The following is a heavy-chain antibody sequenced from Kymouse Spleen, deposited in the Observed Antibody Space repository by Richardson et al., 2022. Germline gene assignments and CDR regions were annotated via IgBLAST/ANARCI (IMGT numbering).Heavy chain of an antibody. J-gene: IGHJ6*02. V-gene: IGHV4-34*01. Sequence: QVQLQQWGAGLLKPSETLSLTCAVYGGSFSGYYWSWIRQPPGKGLEWIGEINHSGSTNYNPSLKSRVTISVDTSKNQFSLKLSSVTAADTAVYYCARGHTVTTDYYYGMDVWGQGTTVTVSS. CDR1: GGSFSGYY. D-gene: IGHD4-11,IGHD4-11*01. CDR3: ARGHTVTTDYYYGMDV. CDR2: INHSGST.